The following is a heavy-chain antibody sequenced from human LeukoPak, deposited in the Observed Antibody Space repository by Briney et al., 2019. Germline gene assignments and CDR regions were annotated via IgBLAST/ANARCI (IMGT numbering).Heavy chain of an antibody. Sequence: ASVKVSCKASGYTFTGYYIHWVRQAPGQGLEWMGRINPDIDVANYAEKFQGRVTMTRDTSISTAYMDLGSLTSDDTAVYYCARAVIRGIYFDSWGQGTLVTVSS. CDR2: INPDIDVA. V-gene: IGHV1-2*06. CDR3: ARAVIRGIYFDS. J-gene: IGHJ4*02. CDR1: GYTFTGYY. D-gene: IGHD3-10*01.